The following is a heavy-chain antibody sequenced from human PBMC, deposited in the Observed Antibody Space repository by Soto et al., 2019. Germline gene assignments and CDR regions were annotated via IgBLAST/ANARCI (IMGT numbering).Heavy chain of an antibody. CDR2: ISAYNGST. CDR1: GYTFTSYG. Sequence: ASVKVSCKASGYTFTSYGISWVRQAPGQGLEWMGWISAYNGSTNYAQKLQGRVTMTTDTSTSTAYMELRSLRSDDSAVYYCARNIVLMEWGFDPWGQGTLVTVSS. CDR3: ARNIVLMEWGFDP. D-gene: IGHD2-8*01. V-gene: IGHV1-18*04. J-gene: IGHJ5*02.